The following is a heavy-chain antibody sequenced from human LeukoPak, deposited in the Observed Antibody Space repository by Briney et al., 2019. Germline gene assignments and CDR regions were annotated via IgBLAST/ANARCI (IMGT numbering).Heavy chain of an antibody. CDR1: GFTFNDYS. J-gene: IGHJ4*02. D-gene: IGHD3-9*01. Sequence: GGSLRLSCAASGFTFNDYSFNWVRQAPGKGLEWVSGINWDGSITRYADSVKGRFSISRDDAKNSLYLQMNSLRAEDTAVYYCARDMRYFEHSSSDYWGQGTLVTISS. V-gene: IGHV3-20*04. CDR2: INWDGSIT. CDR3: ARDMRYFEHSSSDY.